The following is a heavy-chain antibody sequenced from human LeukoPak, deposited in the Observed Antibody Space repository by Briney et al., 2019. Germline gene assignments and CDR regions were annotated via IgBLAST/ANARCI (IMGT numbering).Heavy chain of an antibody. V-gene: IGHV3-21*01. D-gene: IGHD2-15*01. CDR1: GFTFSSYS. CDR2: ISSSGSYI. CDR3: ARGPQFCSGGSCYGYYFDY. J-gene: IGHJ4*02. Sequence: GGSLRLSCAASGFTFSSYSMNWVRRPPGKGLEWVSSISSSGSYIYYADSVKGRFSISRDSAKNSLYLQMNSLRAEDTAVYYCARGPQFCSGGSCYGYYFDYWGQGTLVTVSS.